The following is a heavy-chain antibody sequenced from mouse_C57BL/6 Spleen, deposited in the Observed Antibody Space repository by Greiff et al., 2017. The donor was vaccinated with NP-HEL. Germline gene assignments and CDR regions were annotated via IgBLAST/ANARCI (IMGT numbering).Heavy chain of an antibody. CDR3: ARRDTGDYFDY. V-gene: IGHV5-6*02. D-gene: IGHD3-3*01. CDR1: GFTFSSYG. CDR2: ISSGGSYT. Sequence: EVKLMESGGDLVKPGGSLKLSCAASGFTFSSYGMSWVRLTPDKRLEWVATISSGGSYTYYPDSVKGRFTISRDNAKNTLYLQMSSLKSEDTAMYYCARRDTGDYFDYWGQGTTLTVSS. J-gene: IGHJ2*01.